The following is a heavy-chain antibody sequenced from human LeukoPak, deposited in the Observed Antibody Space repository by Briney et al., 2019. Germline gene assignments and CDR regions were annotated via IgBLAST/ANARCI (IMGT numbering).Heavy chain of an antibody. Sequence: GGSLRLSCAASGFTVSSNYMSWVRQAPGKGLDWVSVIYSGSNTYYADSVKGRFTISRDNSKNTLYLQMNGLRAEDTAVYYCARDRVGATTNFDYWGQGTLVTVSS. CDR2: IYSGSNT. CDR3: ARDRVGATTNFDY. V-gene: IGHV3-53*01. D-gene: IGHD1-26*01. CDR1: GFTVSSNY. J-gene: IGHJ4*02.